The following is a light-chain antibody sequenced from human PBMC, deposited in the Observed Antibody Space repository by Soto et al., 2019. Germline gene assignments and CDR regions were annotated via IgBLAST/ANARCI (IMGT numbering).Light chain of an antibody. J-gene: IGKJ1*01. Sequence: VLSLSPGTLSLSPGETATLSCRASQSVSNIYLGWYQQKPGQAPRLLIFDGSSRATGIRDGFSGRGSGTGVTRTISRLEPEDVTVYYCQLHGSSPWTFGLTTEVDIK. V-gene: IGKV3-20*01. CDR2: DGS. CDR1: QSVSNIY. CDR3: QLHGSSPWT.